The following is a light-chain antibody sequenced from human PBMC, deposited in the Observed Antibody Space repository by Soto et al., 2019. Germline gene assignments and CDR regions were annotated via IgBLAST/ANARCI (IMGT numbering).Light chain of an antibody. Sequence: QSALTQPASVSDSPGQSITISCTGSRSAVGSYRLVSWYQCHPGKVPKLIIYEGSKRPSGVSNRFSGSEPGNTASLTMSGFQAEDEADYYCCSSAPSRTVVFGTGTKLTVL. CDR3: CSSAPSRTVV. J-gene: IGLJ1*01. V-gene: IGLV2-23*01. CDR2: EGS. CDR1: RSAVGSYRL.